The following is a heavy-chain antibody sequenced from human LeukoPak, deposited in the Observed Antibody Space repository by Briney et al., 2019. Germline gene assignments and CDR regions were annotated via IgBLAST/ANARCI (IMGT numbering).Heavy chain of an antibody. D-gene: IGHD6-6*01. CDR3: ARARSIAARPDAVWFDP. V-gene: IGHV1-2*02. CDR2: INPNSGGT. CDR1: GYTFTGYY. J-gene: IGHJ5*02. Sequence: ASVKVSCKASGYTFTGYYMHWVRQAPGQGLERMGWINPNSGGTNYAQKFQGRVTMTRDTSISTAYMELSRLRSDDTAVYYCARARSIAARPDAVWFDPWGQGTLVTVSS.